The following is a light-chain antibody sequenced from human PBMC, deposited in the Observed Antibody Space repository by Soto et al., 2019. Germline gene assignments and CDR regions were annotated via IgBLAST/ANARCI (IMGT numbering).Light chain of an antibody. V-gene: IGLV1-44*01. CDR2: NNN. CDR3: AAWDDSLNGVV. J-gene: IGLJ3*02. CDR1: SSNIGSTT. Sequence: QSVLTQPPSASGTPGQRVTIACSGSSSNIGSTTVKWYQQLPGTAPKLLIYNNNQRPSGVPDRFSGSKSGTSASLAISGLQSEDEVDYYCAAWDDSLNGVVFGGGTKVTVL.